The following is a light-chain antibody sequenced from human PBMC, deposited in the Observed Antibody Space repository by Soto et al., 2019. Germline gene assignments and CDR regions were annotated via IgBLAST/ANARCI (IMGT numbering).Light chain of an antibody. J-gene: IGKJ5*01. V-gene: IGKV1-33*01. CDR1: QNINKY. Sequence: IEINHSPSSXSAGIVHRVPTPCQASQNINKYSNWYQQKTGRXPXXXIYDAYNLEAGVTSRFTGSGSGTDFTFTRIRLQHEDTATYYCEQYETPPTFGHGTRLEI. CDR2: DAY. CDR3: EQYETPPT.